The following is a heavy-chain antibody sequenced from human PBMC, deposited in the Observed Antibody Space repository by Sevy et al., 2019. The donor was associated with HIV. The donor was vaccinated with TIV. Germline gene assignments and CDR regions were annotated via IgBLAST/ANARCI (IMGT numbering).Heavy chain of an antibody. CDR1: GFSFNGYG. CDR2: IWHDGTNK. CDR3: ARESLAVAGIGYYFHS. Sequence: GESLKISCAASGFSFNGYGMHWVRQAPGKGLEWLAVIWHDGTNKEYADSVKGRFTISRDNSENTLYLQMNSLRAEDTAVYYCARESLAVAGIGYYFHSWGQGTLVTVSS. D-gene: IGHD6-19*01. V-gene: IGHV3-33*01. J-gene: IGHJ4*02.